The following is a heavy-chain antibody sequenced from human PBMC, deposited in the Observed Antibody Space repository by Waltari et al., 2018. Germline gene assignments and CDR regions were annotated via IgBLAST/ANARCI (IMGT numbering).Heavy chain of an antibody. CDR2: ISASGGT. J-gene: IGHJ4*02. CDR1: GITFSSYN. V-gene: IGHV3-23*01. Sequence: EVQLLESGGGLVQTGGSLTLSCAASGITFSSYNMRWVRQAPGKWLDGVSTISASGGTFYADSVKGRFTVSRDSSKNTLSLQMNSLRAEDTAVYYCARGPAYYFDYWDQGTLVTVSS. CDR3: ARGPAYYFDY.